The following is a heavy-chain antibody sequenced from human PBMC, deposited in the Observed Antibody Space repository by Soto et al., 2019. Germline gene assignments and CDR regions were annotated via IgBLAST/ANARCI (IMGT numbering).Heavy chain of an antibody. Sequence: ASVKVSCKASGYTFTSYAMHWVRQAPGQRLEWMGWINAGNGNTKYSQKFQGRVTITRDTSASTAYMELSSLRSEDTAVYYCARDFQLDYGSGSYYKRPSSDYYYYGMDVWGQGTTVTVSS. V-gene: IGHV1-3*01. D-gene: IGHD3-10*01. CDR1: GYTFTSYA. CDR3: ARDFQLDYGSGSYYKRPSSDYYYYGMDV. CDR2: INAGNGNT. J-gene: IGHJ6*02.